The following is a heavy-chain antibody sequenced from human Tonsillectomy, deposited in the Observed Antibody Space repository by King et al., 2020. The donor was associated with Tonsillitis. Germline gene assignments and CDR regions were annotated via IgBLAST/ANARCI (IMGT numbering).Heavy chain of an antibody. CDR3: ASRSPPIEGFSL. Sequence: QLVQSGAEVKKPGSSVKVSCKASGGIFRNYVIRWVRQAPGQGLEWMGGLIHIFVATNYAEKLQDRISITADESTSTVYMELTDLSAQDSDVYYCASRSPPIEGFSLWGQGTMVTVSS. V-gene: IGHV1-69*12. CDR1: GGIFRNYV. J-gene: IGHJ3*01. D-gene: IGHD5-24*01. CDR2: LIHIFVAT.